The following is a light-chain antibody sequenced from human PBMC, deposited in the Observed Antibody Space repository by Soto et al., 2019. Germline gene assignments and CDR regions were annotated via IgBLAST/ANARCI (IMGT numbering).Light chain of an antibody. J-gene: IGKJ5*01. V-gene: IGKV3-20*01. Sequence: EIVLTQSPGTLSLSPGERVTLSCRASQSVSGSYVAWYQQKPGQAPRLLIYGASTRATGIPDRFSGSGSGTDFSLTISKLEPEYFVVYFCQQYGTSPRITFGQGTRLEIK. CDR3: QQYGTSPRIT. CDR2: GAS. CDR1: QSVSGSY.